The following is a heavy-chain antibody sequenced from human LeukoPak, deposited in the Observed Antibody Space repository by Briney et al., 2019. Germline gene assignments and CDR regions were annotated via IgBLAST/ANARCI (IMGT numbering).Heavy chain of an antibody. D-gene: IGHD3-9*01. V-gene: IGHV4-34*01. Sequence: PSETLSLTCAVYGGSFSGYYWSWIRQPPGKGLEWIGEINHSGSTNYNPSLKSRVTISVDTSKNQFSLKLSSVTAADTAVYYCARVQRGRMLTRGYYFDYWGQGTLVTVSS. J-gene: IGHJ4*02. CDR3: ARVQRGRMLTRGYYFDY. CDR1: GGSFSGYY. CDR2: INHSGST.